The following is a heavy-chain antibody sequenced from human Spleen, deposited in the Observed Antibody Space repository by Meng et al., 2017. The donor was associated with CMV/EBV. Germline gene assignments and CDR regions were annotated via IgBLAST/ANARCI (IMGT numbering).Heavy chain of an antibody. Sequence: GESLKISCATSGFTFTDYTMTWLRRTPEKRLQWLSSISNYDTYIFYADSVKGRFTISRDNGKASVYLQMNNLRAEDTGVYYCGRNYGDYAASDFRGRGTLVTVSS. CDR3: GRNYGDYAASDF. CDR1: GFTFTDYT. CDR2: ISNYDTYI. D-gene: IGHD4-17*01. V-gene: IGHV3-21*03. J-gene: IGHJ4*02.